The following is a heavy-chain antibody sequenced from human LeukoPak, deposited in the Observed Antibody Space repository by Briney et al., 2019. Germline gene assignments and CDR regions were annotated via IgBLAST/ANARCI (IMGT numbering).Heavy chain of an antibody. CDR3: AKAITMVRGVTYFDY. CDR1: GFTFSSYA. J-gene: IGHJ4*02. D-gene: IGHD3-10*01. Sequence: GGSLRLSCAASGFTFSSYAMSWVRQAPGKGLEWVSAISGSGGSTYYADSVKGRFTIPRDNSKNTLYLQMNSLRAEDTAVYYCAKAITMVRGVTYFDYWGQGTLVTVSS. V-gene: IGHV3-23*01. CDR2: ISGSGGST.